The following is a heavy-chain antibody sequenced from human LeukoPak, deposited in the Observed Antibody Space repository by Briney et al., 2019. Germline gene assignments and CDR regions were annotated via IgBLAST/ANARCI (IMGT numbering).Heavy chain of an antibody. CDR2: IYHSGST. V-gene: IGHV4-38-2*02. D-gene: IGHD2-2*01. J-gene: IGHJ6*03. Sequence: SEPLSLTCTVSGYSLSSAYYWGWIRQPPGKGLGGIGSIYHSGSTYYDPSLKSRVTISVDTSKNQFSLKLSSVTAADTAVYFCARDPFIVVPAALRYMDVWGKGTTVTVSS. CDR3: ARDPFIVVPAALRYMDV. CDR1: GYSLSSAYY.